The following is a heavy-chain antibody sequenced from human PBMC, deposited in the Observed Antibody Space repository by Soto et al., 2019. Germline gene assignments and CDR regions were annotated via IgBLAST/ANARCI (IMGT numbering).Heavy chain of an antibody. CDR2: IRGSGGST. J-gene: IGHJ6*03. CDR3: AKSYGSGSYYYFYCMDV. D-gene: IGHD3-10*01. CDR1: GFTFSSYA. Sequence: GGSLRLSCAASGFTFSSYAMSWVRQAPGKGLEWVSGIRGSGGSTFYADSVKGRFTISRDNSKNTLFLQMNSLRAEETAVYYCAKSYGSGSYYYFYCMDVWGKGTTVTVSS. V-gene: IGHV3-23*01.